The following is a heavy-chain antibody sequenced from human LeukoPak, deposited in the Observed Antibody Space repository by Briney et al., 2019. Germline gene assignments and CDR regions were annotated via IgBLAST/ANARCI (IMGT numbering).Heavy chain of an antibody. CDR2: IYSGGST. J-gene: IGHJ6*02. V-gene: IGHV3-53*01. CDR3: ARDAVDTANAV. D-gene: IGHD5-18*01. CDR1: GFTVSSNY. Sequence: GGSLRLSCAASGFTVSSNYMSWVRQAPGKGLEWVSVIYSGGSTYYADSVKGRFTISRDNAKNTLYLQMNSLRAEDTAVYYCARDAVDTANAVWGQGTTVTVSS.